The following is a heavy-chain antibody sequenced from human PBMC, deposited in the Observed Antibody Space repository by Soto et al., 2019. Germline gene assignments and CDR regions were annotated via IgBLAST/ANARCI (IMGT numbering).Heavy chain of an antibody. CDR3: ASSFYDFRDY. CDR1: GFTFSSYA. V-gene: IGHV3-23*01. CDR2: ISGSGGST. Sequence: GGSLRLSCAASGFTFSSYAMSWVRQAPGKGLGWVSAISGSGGSTYYADSVKGRFTISRDNSKNTLYLQMNSRRAEDTAVYYCASSFYDFRDYWGQGTLVTVSS. D-gene: IGHD3-3*01. J-gene: IGHJ4*02.